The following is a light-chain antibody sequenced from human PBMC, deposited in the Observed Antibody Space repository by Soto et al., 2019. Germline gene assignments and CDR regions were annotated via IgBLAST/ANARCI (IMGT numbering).Light chain of an antibody. CDR3: TSYTNSSTLGV. V-gene: IGLV2-14*01. J-gene: IGLJ1*01. CDR1: SSDVGAYNY. CDR2: EVS. Sequence: QSALTQPASVSGSPGQSITISCAGTSSDVGAYNYDSWYQQHPGKAPKLMIYEVSNRPSGVSNRFSGSKSGDTASLTISGLQAEDEAAYYSTSYTNSSTLGVFGTGTKLTVL.